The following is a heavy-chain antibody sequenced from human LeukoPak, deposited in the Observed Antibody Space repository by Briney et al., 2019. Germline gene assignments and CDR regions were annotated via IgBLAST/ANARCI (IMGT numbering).Heavy chain of an antibody. J-gene: IGHJ4*02. CDR1: GYTFTSYY. CDR3: ARGEGAAAGTPDY. V-gene: IGHV1-2*02. Sequence: PGASVKVSCKASGYTFTSYYMHWVRQAPGQGLEWMGWINPNSGGTNYAQKFQGRVTMTRDTSISTAYMELSRLRSDDTAVYYCARGEGAAAGTPDYWGQGTLVTVSS. CDR2: INPNSGGT. D-gene: IGHD6-13*01.